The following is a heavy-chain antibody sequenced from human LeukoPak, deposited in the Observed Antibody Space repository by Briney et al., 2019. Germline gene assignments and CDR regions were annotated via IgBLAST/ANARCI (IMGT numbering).Heavy chain of an antibody. CDR2: INPKTGVT. CDR1: GYTFTDYY. CDR3: ARDLAMYSPDLDY. V-gene: IGHV1-2*02. Sequence: ASVTVSFKASGYTFTDYYLHWVRQAPGHGLEWMGWINPKTGVTKYAQNFQGRVTMTRDTSINTAYMEVSRLRSDDTAVFYCARDLAMYSPDLDYWGQGTLVTVSS. D-gene: IGHD1-26*01. J-gene: IGHJ4*02.